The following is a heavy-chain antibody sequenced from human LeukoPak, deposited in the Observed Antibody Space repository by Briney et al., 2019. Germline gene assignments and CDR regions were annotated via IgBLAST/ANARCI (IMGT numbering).Heavy chain of an antibody. CDR1: GFTFSSYA. CDR3: AKVRLAVAGATSFDY. D-gene: IGHD6-19*01. J-gene: IGHJ4*02. V-gene: IGHV3-23*01. CDR2: ISGSGGST. Sequence: YPGGSLRLSCAAAGFTFSSYAMSLVRQAPGKGLEWLSAISGSGGSTYYADSVKGRFTISRDNSKNRLYLQMISLSASAPSLSYCAKVRLAVAGATSFDYWGQGTLVTVSS.